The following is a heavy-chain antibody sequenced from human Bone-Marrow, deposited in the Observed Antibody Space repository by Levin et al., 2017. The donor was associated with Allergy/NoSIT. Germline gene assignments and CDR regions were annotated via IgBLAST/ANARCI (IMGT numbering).Heavy chain of an antibody. Sequence: PSETLSLTCAVSDGSIINGGYSWNWIRQPPGKGLEWIGYIYHTGSTYYNPSLKSRVTISVDMSENQFSLKLSSVTAADTAVYYCARANDGALDYWGQGTLVTVSS. J-gene: IGHJ4*02. CDR2: IYHTGST. CDR1: DGSIINGGYS. V-gene: IGHV4-30-2*01. D-gene: IGHD1-1*01. CDR3: ARANDGALDY.